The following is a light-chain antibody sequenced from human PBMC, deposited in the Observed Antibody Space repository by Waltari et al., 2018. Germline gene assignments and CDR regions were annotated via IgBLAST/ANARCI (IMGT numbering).Light chain of an antibody. CDR2: WAS. V-gene: IGKV4-1*01. J-gene: IGKJ2*03. CDR3: QQYYSAPYS. Sequence: DIVMTQSPDSLAVSLGERATINCRSSQSVLYSSNNKNYLVWYPQKPGQPPKVLIYWASTRGSGVPDRFSGSGSGTDFTLTISNLQAEDVAVYYCQQYYSAPYSFGQGTKLEIK. CDR1: QSVLYSSNNKNY.